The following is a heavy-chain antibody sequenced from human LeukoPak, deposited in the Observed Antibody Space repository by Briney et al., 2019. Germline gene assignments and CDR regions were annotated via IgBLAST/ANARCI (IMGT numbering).Heavy chain of an antibody. J-gene: IGHJ5*01. CDR3: TSDRGRTELPLFAS. Sequence: GGSLRLSCAASGFTFSSYAMHWVRQAPGRGLEWVGRIKSKTDGGTTDYAAPVKGRFTISTDNSKNMLYLQMSSLKTEDTAVYYCTSDRGRTELPLFASWGQGTLVTVSS. D-gene: IGHD1-26*01. V-gene: IGHV3-15*01. CDR2: IKSKTDGGTT. CDR1: GFTFSSYA.